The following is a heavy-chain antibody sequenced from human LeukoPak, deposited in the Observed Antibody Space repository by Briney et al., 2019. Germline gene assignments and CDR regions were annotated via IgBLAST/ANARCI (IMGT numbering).Heavy chain of an antibody. Sequence: GGSLRLSCAASGFTFSSYAMSWVRQAPGKGLEWVSAISGSSGSTYYADSVKGRFTISRDNSKNTLYLQMNSLRAEDTAVYYCAKSGGYCSSTSCAALPDAFDIWGQGTMVTVSS. CDR1: GFTFSSYA. CDR3: AKSGGYCSSTSCAALPDAFDI. D-gene: IGHD2-2*01. CDR2: ISGSSGST. J-gene: IGHJ3*02. V-gene: IGHV3-23*01.